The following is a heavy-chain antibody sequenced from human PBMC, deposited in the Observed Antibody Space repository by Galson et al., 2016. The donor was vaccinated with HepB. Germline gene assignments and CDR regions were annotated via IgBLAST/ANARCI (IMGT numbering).Heavy chain of an antibody. CDR1: GGSISSYY. V-gene: IGHV4-59*08. CDR2: LFDSGSI. Sequence: LSLTCTVSGGSISSYYWSWVRQPPGKGLEWIAYLFDSGSINYNPSLKSRVTISVDTSKNQFSLKLSSVTAADAAVYYCARHIPSDDFWSGSAFDYWGQGTLVTVSS. D-gene: IGHD3-3*01. J-gene: IGHJ4*02. CDR3: ARHIPSDDFWSGSAFDY.